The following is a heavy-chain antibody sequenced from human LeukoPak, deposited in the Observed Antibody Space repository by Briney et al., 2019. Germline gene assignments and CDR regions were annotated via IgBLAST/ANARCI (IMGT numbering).Heavy chain of an antibody. D-gene: IGHD6-19*01. CDR3: ARGLEGFGYSSGWYPSWFDP. V-gene: IGHV1-8*03. CDR2: MNPNSGNT. J-gene: IGHJ5*02. CDR1: GYTFTSYD. Sequence: GASVKVSCKASGYTFTSYDINWVRQATGQGLEWMGWMNPNSGNTGYAQKFQGRVTITRNTSISTAYMELSSLRSEDTAVYYCARGLEGFGYSSGWYPSWFDPWGQGTLVTVSS.